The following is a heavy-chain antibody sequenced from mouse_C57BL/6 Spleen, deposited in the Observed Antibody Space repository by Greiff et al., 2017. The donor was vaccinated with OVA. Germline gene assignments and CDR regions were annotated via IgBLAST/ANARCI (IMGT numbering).Heavy chain of an antibody. CDR2: IDPNSGGT. CDR3: ALFYDYEPSDY. V-gene: IGHV1-72*01. D-gene: IGHD2-4*01. CDR1: GYTFTSYW. Sequence: QVQLKQPGAELVKPGASVKLSCKASGYTFTSYWMHWVKQRPGRGLEWIGSIDPNSGGTKYNEKFKSKATLTVDKPSSTAYMQLSSLTSEDSAVYYYALFYDYEPSDYWGQGTTLTVSS. J-gene: IGHJ2*01.